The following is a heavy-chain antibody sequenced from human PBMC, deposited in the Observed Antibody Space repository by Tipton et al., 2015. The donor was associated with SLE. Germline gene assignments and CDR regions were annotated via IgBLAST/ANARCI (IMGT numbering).Heavy chain of an antibody. V-gene: IGHV3-23*01. CDR2: ISGSGGST. Sequence: SLRLSCTASGFTFSSFEMNWVRQAPGKGLEWVSAISGSGGSTYYADSVKGRFTISRDNSKNTLYLQMNSLRAADTAVYYCARAPYGDYVDYWGQGTLVTVSS. D-gene: IGHD4-17*01. CDR3: ARAPYGDYVDY. CDR1: GFTFSSFE. J-gene: IGHJ4*02.